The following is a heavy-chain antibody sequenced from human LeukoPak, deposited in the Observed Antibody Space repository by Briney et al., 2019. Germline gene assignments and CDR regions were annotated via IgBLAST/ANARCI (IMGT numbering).Heavy chain of an antibody. D-gene: IGHD1-7*01. CDR1: GGSISSGGYY. V-gene: IGHV4-31*03. Sequence: PSEILSLTCTVSGGSISSGGYYWSWIRQHPGKGLEWIGYIYYSGSTYYNPSLKSRVTISVDTSKNQFSLKLSSVTAADTAVYYCARSASGTYYYYGMDVWGQGTTVTVSS. J-gene: IGHJ6*02. CDR2: IYYSGST. CDR3: ARSASGTYYYYGMDV.